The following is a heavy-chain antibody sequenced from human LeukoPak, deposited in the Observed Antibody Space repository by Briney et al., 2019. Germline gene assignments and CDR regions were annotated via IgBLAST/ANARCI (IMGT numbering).Heavy chain of an antibody. CDR2: INPSGGST. CDR1: GYTFINYY. D-gene: IGHD3-22*01. J-gene: IGHJ4*02. CDR3: ARGSRYDIAY. Sequence: ASVKVSCKASGYTFINYYMHWVRQAPGQGLEWMGIINPSGGSTSYAPKFQGRVTMTRDTSTSTVYMDLSSLKFEDTAVYYCARGSRYDIAYWGQGTLVTVSS. V-gene: IGHV1-46*01.